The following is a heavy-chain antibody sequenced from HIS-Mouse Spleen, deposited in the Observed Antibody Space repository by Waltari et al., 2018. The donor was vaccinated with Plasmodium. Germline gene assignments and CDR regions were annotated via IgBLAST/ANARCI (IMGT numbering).Heavy chain of an antibody. V-gene: IGHV3-23*01. CDR3: AKSSKGTGDLWDY. CDR1: GLTFVMLA. J-gene: IGHJ4*02. Sequence: EVPLLESGGGLVTPGGVLSTSCAASGLTFVMLALSLVAKAPGKGLEGVSAISGSGGSTYYADSVKGRFTISRDNSKNTLYLQMNSLRAEDTAVYYCAKSSKGTGDLWDYWGQGTLVTVSS. D-gene: IGHD7-27*01. CDR2: ISGSGGST.